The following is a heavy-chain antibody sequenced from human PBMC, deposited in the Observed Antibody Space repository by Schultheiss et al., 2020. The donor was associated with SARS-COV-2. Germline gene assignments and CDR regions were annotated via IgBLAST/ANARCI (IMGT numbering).Heavy chain of an antibody. J-gene: IGHJ6*02. CDR3: ARWSIAARGYYYGMDV. Sequence: GSLRLSCAASGFTFSSYWMSWIRQPPGKGLEWIGEINHSGSTNYNPSLKSRVTISVDTSKNQFSLKLSSVTAADTAVYYCARWSIAARGYYYGMDVWGQGTTVTVSS. V-gene: IGHV4-34*01. D-gene: IGHD6-6*01. CDR2: INHSGST. CDR1: GFTFSSYW.